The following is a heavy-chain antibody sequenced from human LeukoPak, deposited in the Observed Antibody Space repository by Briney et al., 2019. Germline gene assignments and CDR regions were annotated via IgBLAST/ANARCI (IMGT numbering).Heavy chain of an antibody. CDR3: AGDEGWTFDI. CDR2: IKQDGSVI. D-gene: IGHD5-24*01. V-gene: IGHV3-7*01. Sequence: HTGGSLRLSCAASGFSLSTHWMSWFRQAPGKGLEWVALIKQDGSVIHYVDSVKGRFTISRDNAKNSLSLQMNSLRADDTAVYYCAGDEGWTFDIWGQGTKVTVSS. CDR1: GFSLSTHW. J-gene: IGHJ3*02.